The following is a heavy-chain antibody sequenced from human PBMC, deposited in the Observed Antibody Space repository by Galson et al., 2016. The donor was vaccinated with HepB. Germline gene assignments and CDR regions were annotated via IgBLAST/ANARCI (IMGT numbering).Heavy chain of an antibody. Sequence: SLRLSCAASGFTFSSYGMHWVRQAPGKGLEWVAFISYDGSNKKYADSVKGRFTISRDNAKNSLYLQMSSLRAEDTAVYFCARDGSIFDYWGQGTLVTVSS. CDR2: ISYDGSNK. CDR1: GFTFSSYG. CDR3: ARDGSIFDY. J-gene: IGHJ4*02. D-gene: IGHD2/OR15-2a*01. V-gene: IGHV3-30*03.